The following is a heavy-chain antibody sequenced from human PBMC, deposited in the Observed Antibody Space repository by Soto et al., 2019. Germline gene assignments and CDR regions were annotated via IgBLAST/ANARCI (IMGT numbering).Heavy chain of an antibody. CDR3: ARAEPADP. CDR1: GFTFSSYS. Sequence: PGGSLRLSCAASGFTFSSYSMNWVRQAPGKGLEWVSYISSSSSTIYYADSVKGRFTISRDNAKNSLYLQMNSLRAEDTAVYYCARAEPADPWGQGTLVTVSS. V-gene: IGHV3-48*01. CDR2: ISSSSSTI. J-gene: IGHJ5*02.